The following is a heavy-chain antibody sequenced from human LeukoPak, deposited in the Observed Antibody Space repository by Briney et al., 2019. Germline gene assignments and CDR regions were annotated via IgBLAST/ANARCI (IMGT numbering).Heavy chain of an antibody. Sequence: SVKVSCKASGGTFSSYAVSWVRQAPGQGLEWMGGIIPIFGTANYAQKFQGRVTITADESTSTAYMELSSLRSEDTAVYYCARRGEYDYVWGSYRFNWFDPWGQGTLVTVSS. CDR2: IIPIFGTA. CDR1: GGTFSSYA. D-gene: IGHD3-16*02. CDR3: ARRGEYDYVWGSYRFNWFDP. J-gene: IGHJ5*02. V-gene: IGHV1-69*13.